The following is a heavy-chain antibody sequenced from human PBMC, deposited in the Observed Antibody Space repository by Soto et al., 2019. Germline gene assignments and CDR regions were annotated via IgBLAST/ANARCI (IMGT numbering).Heavy chain of an antibody. Sequence: QVQLVQSGSEGKEPGASMKISCQASGYTFTRYYITWVRQATGQGLEWMGWMNPQTGNTAYAEKFQGRVTMTRSTSINTAYMELSALRSEDTDVYYCARLSEESSSSNYYCFYLDVWGKGSTVTVSS. D-gene: IGHD6-6*01. CDR2: MNPQTGNT. V-gene: IGHV1-8*01. CDR1: GYTFTRYY. J-gene: IGHJ6*03. CDR3: ARLSEESSSSNYYCFYLDV.